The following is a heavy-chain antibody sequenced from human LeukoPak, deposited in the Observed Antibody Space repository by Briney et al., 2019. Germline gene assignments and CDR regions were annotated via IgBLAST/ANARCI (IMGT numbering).Heavy chain of an antibody. CDR1: GGSTSSSSYY. V-gene: IGHV4-61*01. J-gene: IGHJ5*02. D-gene: IGHD6-6*01. Sequence: SETLSLTCTVSGGSTSSSSYYWSWIRQPPGKGLEWIGYIYYSGSTNYNPSLKSRVTISVDTSKNQFSLKLSSVTAADTAVYYCARVREYSSSSDWFDPWGQGTLVTVSS. CDR2: IYYSGST. CDR3: ARVREYSSSSDWFDP.